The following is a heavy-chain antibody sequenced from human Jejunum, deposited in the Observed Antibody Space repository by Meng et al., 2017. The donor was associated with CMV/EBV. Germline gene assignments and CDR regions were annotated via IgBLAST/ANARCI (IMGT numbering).Heavy chain of an antibody. CDR1: GGSFSGYY. CDR2: INHSGST. J-gene: IGHJ4*02. V-gene: IGHV4-34*01. CDR3: ARVNWGPDY. Sequence: LTCAVHGGSFSGYYWSWIRQPPGKGLEWIGEINHSGSTNYNPSLKSRVTISVDTSKNQFSLKLSSVTAADTAVYYCARVNWGPDYWGQGTLVTVSS. D-gene: IGHD7-27*01.